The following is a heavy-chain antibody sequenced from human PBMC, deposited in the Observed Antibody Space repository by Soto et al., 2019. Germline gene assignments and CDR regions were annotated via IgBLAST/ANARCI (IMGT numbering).Heavy chain of an antibody. CDR1: GGSISSYY. J-gene: IGHJ4*02. V-gene: IGHV3-23*01. D-gene: IGHD3-22*01. CDR2: ISGSGGST. CDR3: AKDPSYYYDSSGLFDY. Sequence: ETLSLTCTVSGGSISSYYWSWIRQPPGKGLEWVSAISGSGGSTYYADSVKGRFTISRDNSKNTLYLQMNSLRAEDTAVYYCAKDPSYYYDSSGLFDYWGQGTLVTVSS.